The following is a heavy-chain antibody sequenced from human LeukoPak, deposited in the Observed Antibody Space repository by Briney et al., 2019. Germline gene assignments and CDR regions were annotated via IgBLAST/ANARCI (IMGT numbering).Heavy chain of an antibody. CDR1: GASINDYY. D-gene: IGHD2-8*01. V-gene: IGHV4-59*01. Sequence: SETLSLTCSVSGASINDYYWTWIRQPPGKGLEWIGYVYHTGTSGYHPSLKSRVAMSLDTSKNQVSLKLSSVTAADTAVYFCTRVVNGGHFDYWGQETLVTVSS. CDR3: TRVVNGGHFDY. J-gene: IGHJ4*02. CDR2: VYHTGTS.